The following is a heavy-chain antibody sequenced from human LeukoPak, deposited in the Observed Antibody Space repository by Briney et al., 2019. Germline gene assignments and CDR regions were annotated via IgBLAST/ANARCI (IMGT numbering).Heavy chain of an antibody. CDR1: GYTFTAYD. CDR2: MSPNSGHT. Sequence: ASVKVSCKASGYTFTAYDINWVRQATGQGLEWMGWMSPNSGHTGYAQKFQGRVTFTTSTSISTAYMELNSLRPEDTAVYYCARTPPKGDIDSWGPGTLVTVSS. D-gene: IGHD2-21*02. CDR3: ARTPPKGDIDS. J-gene: IGHJ4*02. V-gene: IGHV1-8*01.